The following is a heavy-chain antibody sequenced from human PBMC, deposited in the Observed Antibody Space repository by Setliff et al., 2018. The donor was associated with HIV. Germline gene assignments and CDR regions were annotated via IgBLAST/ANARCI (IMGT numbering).Heavy chain of an antibody. CDR2: INYSGNT. CDR1: GGSFSVNY. J-gene: IGHJ4*02. D-gene: IGHD3-22*01. V-gene: IGHV4-34*01. Sequence: SETLSLTCAVYGGSFSVNYWSWIRQPPGKGLEWIGEINYSGNTNYNPSLKSRVTISIDTSKNQFPLKLSPVTAADTAVYFCARGGGIYYPIAFDSWGQGTVVTVSS. CDR3: ARGGGIYYPIAFDS.